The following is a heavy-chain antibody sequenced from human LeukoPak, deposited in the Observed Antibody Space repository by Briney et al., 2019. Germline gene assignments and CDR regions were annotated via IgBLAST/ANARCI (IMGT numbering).Heavy chain of an antibody. CDR2: INTNAGNP. D-gene: IGHD5-24*01. CDR1: GYTFTSYA. Sequence: GASVKVSCKASGYTFTSYAMNWVRQAPGQGLEWMGWINTNAGNPTYAQGFTGRFVFSLDTSVSTAYLQISSLKAEDTAVYYCARIVGRDGYNYLAYWGQGTLVTVSS. V-gene: IGHV7-4-1*02. CDR3: ARIVGRDGYNYLAY. J-gene: IGHJ4*02.